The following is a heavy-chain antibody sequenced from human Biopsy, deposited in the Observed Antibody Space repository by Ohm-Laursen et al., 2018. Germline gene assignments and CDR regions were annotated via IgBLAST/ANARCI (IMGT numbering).Heavy chain of an antibody. CDR2: IKSVGSWT. D-gene: IGHD3-3*01. J-gene: IGHJ4*01. Sequence: SLRLSCAASGFTFNAYWMYWVRQVPGKGLVWVSHIKSVGSWTNYADSVKGRFTISRDNSKNTLYLQMNSLRAEDTAVYYCAKEEPPQGYDFWSGHYYYFDYWGQGTLVTASS. CDR3: AKEEPPQGYDFWSGHYYYFDY. CDR1: GFTFNAYW. V-gene: IGHV3-74*01.